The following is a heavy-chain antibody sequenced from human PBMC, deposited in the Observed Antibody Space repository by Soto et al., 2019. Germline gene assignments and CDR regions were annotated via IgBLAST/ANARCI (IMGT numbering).Heavy chain of an antibody. CDR3: AGVLLRGPLDS. V-gene: IGHV3-53*01. J-gene: IGHJ4*02. Sequence: EVQLVESGGGLIQPGGSLRLSCAVSGFAISDYYMSWVRQAPGKGLEWVSVVYLGDSTFYADSVKGRFTIFRDDSKNTLYLQMNRLRAEDTAVYYCAGVLLRGPLDSCGPGPLVTVSS. CDR1: GFAISDYY. CDR2: VYLGDST. D-gene: IGHD3-3*01.